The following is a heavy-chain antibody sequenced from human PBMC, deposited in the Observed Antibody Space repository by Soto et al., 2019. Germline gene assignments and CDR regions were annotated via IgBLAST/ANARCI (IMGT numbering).Heavy chain of an antibody. D-gene: IGHD3-9*01. Sequence: PGGSLRLSCAAAGFTFSSYSMNWVRQAPGKGLEWVSSISSSSSYIYYADSVKGRFTISRDNSKNSLYLQMNSLRAEDTAVYYCAIDRGILTGYYLYYFDYWGQGALVTVSS. CDR3: AIDRGILTGYYLYYFDY. CDR2: ISSSSSYI. J-gene: IGHJ4*02. CDR1: GFTFSSYS. V-gene: IGHV3-21*01.